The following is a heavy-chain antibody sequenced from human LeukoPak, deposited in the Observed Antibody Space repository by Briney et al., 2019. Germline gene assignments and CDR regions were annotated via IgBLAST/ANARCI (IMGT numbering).Heavy chain of an antibody. CDR3: ARSLLYCSSSSCVFDY. V-gene: IGHV3-48*03. J-gene: IGHJ4*02. D-gene: IGHD2-2*01. Sequence: GGSLRLSCAASGFTFRSYEMNWVRQAPGKGLEWVAYTSSSGSTIYYADSVKGRFTISRDKARNSLYLQMNSLRAEDTAVYYCARSLLYCSSSSCVFDYWGQGTLVTVSS. CDR2: TSSSGSTI. CDR1: GFTFRSYE.